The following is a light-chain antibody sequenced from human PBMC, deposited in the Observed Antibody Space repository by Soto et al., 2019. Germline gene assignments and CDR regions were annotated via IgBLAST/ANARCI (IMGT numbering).Light chain of an antibody. Sequence: QSVLTQPASVSDSPGQSITISCTATSSDVGGSNFVSWYQQHPGKPPKLIIYDVANRPSGVSNRFSGSKSGSTASLIISRLQTEDEADYYCVSYTSSTTYVFGPGTKVPS. J-gene: IGLJ1*01. V-gene: IGLV2-14*03. CDR1: SSDVGGSNF. CDR2: DVA. CDR3: VSYTSSTTYV.